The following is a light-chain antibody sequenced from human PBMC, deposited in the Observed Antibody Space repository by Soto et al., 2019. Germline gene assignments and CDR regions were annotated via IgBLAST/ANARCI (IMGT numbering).Light chain of an antibody. Sequence: QSVLTQPPSASGTPGQRVTVSCSGSSSNIGRHGVNWFQQLPGAAPTLLIYSYNQRPAGVHDRFSGSTSGTSVSLTNNGLQSEDEADYYWATWDDSLNGVVFGGGTKVTVL. CDR3: ATWDDSLNGVV. V-gene: IGLV1-44*01. CDR1: SSNIGRHG. CDR2: SYN. J-gene: IGLJ3*02.